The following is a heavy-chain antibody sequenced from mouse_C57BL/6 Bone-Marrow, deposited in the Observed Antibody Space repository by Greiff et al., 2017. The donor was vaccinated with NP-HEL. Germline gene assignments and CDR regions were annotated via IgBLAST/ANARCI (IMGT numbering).Heavy chain of an antibody. Sequence: VHVKQSGPVLVKPGPSVKISCKASGFTFTDYYMHWVKQSHGKSLEWIGLVYPYNGGTSYNQKFKGKATLTVDTSSSTAYMELNSLTSEDSAVYYCARGEIYYDYPAWFAYWGQGTLVTVSA. D-gene: IGHD2-4*01. V-gene: IGHV1-36*01. J-gene: IGHJ3*01. CDR3: ARGEIYYDYPAWFAY. CDR1: GFTFTDYY. CDR2: VYPYNGGT.